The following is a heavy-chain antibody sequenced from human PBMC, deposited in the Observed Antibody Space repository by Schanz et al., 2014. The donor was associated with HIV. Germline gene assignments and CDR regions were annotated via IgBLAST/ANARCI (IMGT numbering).Heavy chain of an antibody. CDR1: GYSFTNFD. CDR3: ARGERTVHDAFDI. Sequence: QVQLVQSGPEVKKPGASVKVSCKASGYSFTNFDVSWVRQAPGQGLEWMGWISAYNGNTNYAQKVQGRVTMTTDTSTSTAYMELRSLTSDDTAVYYCARGERTVHDAFDIWGQGTMVTVSS. V-gene: IGHV1-18*01. J-gene: IGHJ3*02. D-gene: IGHD4-17*01. CDR2: ISAYNGNT.